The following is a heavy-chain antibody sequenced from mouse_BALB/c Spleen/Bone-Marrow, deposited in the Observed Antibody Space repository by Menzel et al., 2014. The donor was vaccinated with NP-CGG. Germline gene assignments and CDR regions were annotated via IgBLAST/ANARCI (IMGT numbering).Heavy chain of an antibody. V-gene: IGHV5-12-2*01. D-gene: IGHD3-1*01. Sequence: EVKLQESGGGLVQPGGSLKLSCAASGFTFSSYTMSWARQTPEKRLEWVAYISNGGGSTYYPDTVKGRFTISRDNAKNPLYLQMSSLKSEDAAMYYCARRAGAYWGQGTLVTVSA. CDR2: ISNGGGST. J-gene: IGHJ3*01. CDR1: GFTFSSYT. CDR3: ARRAGAY.